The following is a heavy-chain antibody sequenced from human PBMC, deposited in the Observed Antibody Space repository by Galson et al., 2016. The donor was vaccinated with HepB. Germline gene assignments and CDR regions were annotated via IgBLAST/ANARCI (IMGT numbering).Heavy chain of an antibody. Sequence: SLRLSCAASGLIVTRNYMAWVRRAPGTGLEWVSIIYSGGYTNYADSVKGRFNISRDNSKNTVSLQMNTLRVEDTAVYYCTRAIAARLPFDYWGQGTLVTVSS. CDR3: TRAIAARLPFDY. J-gene: IGHJ4*02. V-gene: IGHV3-66*01. CDR1: GLIVTRNY. D-gene: IGHD6-6*01. CDR2: IYSGGYT.